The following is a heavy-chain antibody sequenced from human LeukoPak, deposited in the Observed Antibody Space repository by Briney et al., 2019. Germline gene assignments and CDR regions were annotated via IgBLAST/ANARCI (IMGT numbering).Heavy chain of an antibody. J-gene: IGHJ5*02. CDR3: AKEGVAAAGYNWFDP. D-gene: IGHD6-13*01. V-gene: IGHV4-39*07. Sequence: SETLSLTCTVSGGSISSSSYYWGWIRQPPGKGLEWIGSIYYSGSTYYNPSLKSRVTISVDTSKNQFSLKLSSVTAADTAVYYCAKEGVAAAGYNWFDPWGQGTLVTVSS. CDR1: GGSISSSSYY. CDR2: IYYSGST.